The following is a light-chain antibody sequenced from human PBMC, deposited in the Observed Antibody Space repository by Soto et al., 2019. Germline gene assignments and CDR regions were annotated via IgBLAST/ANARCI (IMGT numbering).Light chain of an antibody. V-gene: IGKV3-20*01. J-gene: IGKJ1*01. CDR1: QSLVNTY. Sequence: EVVLTQSPGSLSLSPGDRATLSCRASQSLVNTYVAWYQQKAGQAPRLLIFDASTRATGIPDRFSGSGSGTDFSLTISSLEPGDLAVYYCQQYGSSPRTFGQGTKVDIK. CDR3: QQYGSSPRT. CDR2: DAS.